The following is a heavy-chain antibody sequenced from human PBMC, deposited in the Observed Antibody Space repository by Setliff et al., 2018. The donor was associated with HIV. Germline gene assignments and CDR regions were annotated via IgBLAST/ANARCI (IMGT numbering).Heavy chain of an antibody. V-gene: IGHV4-38-2*01. D-gene: IGHD1-1*01. CDR3: VRAPPGIQLLASTNGPYYFDY. J-gene: IGHJ4*01. CDR1: GYFVAGGYY. Sequence: SETLSLTCVVSGYFVAGGYYWGWIRQSPGKGLEWIGNIFHSGTTYYNPSLRSRITISVDTSKNQFFLNMTSVTAADAAVYYCVRAPPGIQLLASTNGPYYFDYWGHGTLVTVSS. CDR2: IFHSGTT.